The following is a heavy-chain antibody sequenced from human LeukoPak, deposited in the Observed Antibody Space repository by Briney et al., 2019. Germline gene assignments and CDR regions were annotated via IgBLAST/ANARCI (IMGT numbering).Heavy chain of an antibody. CDR2: INPNSGGT. CDR1: GYTFTGYY. Sequence: ASVKVSCKASGYTFTGYYMHWVRQAPGQGLEWMGWINPNSGGTNYAQKFQGRVTMTRDTSISTAYMELSRLRSDDTAVYYCVRVYSSSWFDAFDIWGQGTMVTVSS. D-gene: IGHD6-13*01. CDR3: VRVYSSSWFDAFDI. V-gene: IGHV1-2*02. J-gene: IGHJ3*02.